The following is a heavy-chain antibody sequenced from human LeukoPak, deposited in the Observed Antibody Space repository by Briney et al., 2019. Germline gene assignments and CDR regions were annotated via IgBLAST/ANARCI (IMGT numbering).Heavy chain of an antibody. Sequence: SVKVSCKASGGTFSSYAISWVRQAPGQGLEWMGRIIPILGIATYAQKFQGRVTITADKSTSTAYMELSRLRSDDTAVYYCARDVDASYDFWSGYYVGNWFDPWGQGTLVTVSS. V-gene: IGHV1-69*04. J-gene: IGHJ5*02. CDR2: IIPILGIA. CDR3: ARDVDASYDFWSGYYVGNWFDP. D-gene: IGHD3-3*01. CDR1: GGTFSSYA.